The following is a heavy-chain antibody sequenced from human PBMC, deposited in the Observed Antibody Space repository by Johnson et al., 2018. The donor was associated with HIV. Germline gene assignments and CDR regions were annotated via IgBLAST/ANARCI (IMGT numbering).Heavy chain of an antibody. V-gene: IGHV3-23*04. Sequence: VQLVESGGGLTQPGGSLRLSCAASGFTFSDYAMAWVRQAPGKGLQWLAELSNTGLNTYYADSVRGRFTISRDNSKNTLYLQMNSLRAEDTAVYYCAKVGDSPDAFDIWGQGTMVTVSS. CDR2: LSNTGLNT. CDR3: AKVGDSPDAFDI. J-gene: IGHJ3*02. CDR1: GFTFSDYA. D-gene: IGHD3-16*01.